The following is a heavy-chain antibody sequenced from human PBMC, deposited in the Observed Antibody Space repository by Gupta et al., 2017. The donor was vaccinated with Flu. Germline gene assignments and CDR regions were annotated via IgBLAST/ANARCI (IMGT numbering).Heavy chain of an antibody. Sequence: QVQLQQWGAGLLKPSETLSLTCGVYGGSFSGYHWSWIRQPPGKGLDWIGEINHSGSTNYNPSLTSRFTISVDRYESPFSLKLSSVTAADTAVYYCARLPTRYCTNGICHRFHACDIWGQGTRVTVSS. J-gene: IGHJ3*02. CDR2: INHSGST. CDR3: ARLPTRYCTNGICHRFHACDI. CDR1: GGSFSGYH. D-gene: IGHD2-8*01. V-gene: IGHV4-34*01.